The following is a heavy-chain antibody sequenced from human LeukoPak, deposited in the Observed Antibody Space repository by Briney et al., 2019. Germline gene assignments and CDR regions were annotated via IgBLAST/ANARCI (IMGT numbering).Heavy chain of an antibody. CDR1: GETFTNYY. CDR2: VNHSGSA. J-gene: IGHJ5*02. CDR3: ARGPRLQLELRKKYNWFDP. V-gene: IGHV4-34*01. Sequence: SETLSLTCVVYGETFTNYYWSWIRQPPGKGLEWIGEVNHSGSANYNPSLRSRVTISVDTSKSQFSLRLNSVTAADTAVYYCARGPRLQLELRKKYNWFDPWGQGSPVTVSS. D-gene: IGHD1-7*01.